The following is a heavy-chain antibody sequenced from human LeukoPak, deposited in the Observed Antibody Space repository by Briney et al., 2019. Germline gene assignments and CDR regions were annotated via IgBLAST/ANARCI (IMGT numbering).Heavy chain of an antibody. CDR1: GGTFDTYA. Sequence: ASVKVSCKASGGTFDTYALSWVRQAPGQGLEWMGWISAYNGNTDYAQKLQGRVTMTTDTSTSTAYMELRSLRSDDTAVYYCARVLAYCSSTSCHDYWGQGTLVTVYS. J-gene: IGHJ4*02. CDR2: ISAYNGNT. D-gene: IGHD2-2*01. CDR3: ARVLAYCSSTSCHDY. V-gene: IGHV1-18*01.